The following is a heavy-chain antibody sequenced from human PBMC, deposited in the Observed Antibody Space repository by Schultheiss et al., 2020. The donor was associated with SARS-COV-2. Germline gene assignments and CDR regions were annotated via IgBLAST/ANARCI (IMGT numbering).Heavy chain of an antibody. Sequence: GGSLRLSCAASGFTFSDYYMSWIRQAPGKGLEWVSYISSSSSYIYYADSVKGRFTISRDNAKNSLYLQMNSLRAEDTAVYYCASNDVVVAGFWFDPWGQGTLVTVSS. V-gene: IGHV3-11*06. CDR1: GFTFSDYY. CDR3: ASNDVVVAGFWFDP. CDR2: ISSSSSYI. D-gene: IGHD2-15*01. J-gene: IGHJ5*02.